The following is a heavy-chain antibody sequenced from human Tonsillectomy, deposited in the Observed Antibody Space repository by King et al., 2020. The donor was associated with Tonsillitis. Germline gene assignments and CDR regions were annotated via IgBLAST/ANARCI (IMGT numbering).Heavy chain of an antibody. V-gene: IGHV1-18*01. CDR2: ISAYNGNT. CDR1: AYTFTSYG. CDR3: ARDPLGYYDSSGYMDY. Sequence: QLVQSGAEVRKPGDSVKVSCKASAYTFTSYGISWVRQAPGQVLEWMGWISAYNGNTNYAQKHQGRVTMTTDTSTSTAYMELRSLRSDDTAVYYCARDPLGYYDSSGYMDYWGQGTLVTVSS. D-gene: IGHD3-22*01. J-gene: IGHJ4*02.